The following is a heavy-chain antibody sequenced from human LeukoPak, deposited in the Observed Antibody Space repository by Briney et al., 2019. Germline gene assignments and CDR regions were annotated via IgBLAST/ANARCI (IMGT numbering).Heavy chain of an antibody. J-gene: IGHJ4*02. CDR1: GYTFTSYG. CDR2: ISTYNGDT. V-gene: IGHV1-18*01. CDR3: ARGYGGSSSVDY. Sequence: ASVKVSCEASGYTFTSYGISWVRQAPGQGLEWMGWISTYNGDTIYAQKVQGRVTMTTDTSTTTAYMELRSLRSDDTAVYYCARGYGGSSSVDYWGQGTLVTVSS. D-gene: IGHD1-26*01.